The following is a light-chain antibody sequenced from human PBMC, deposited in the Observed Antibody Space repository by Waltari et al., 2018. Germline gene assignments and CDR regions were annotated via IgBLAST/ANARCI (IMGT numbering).Light chain of an antibody. Sequence: QSALTQPPSASGSPGQSVTISCTGTSSDVGGYNYVSWYQQPPGKAPKLMIYEVSKRPSGVPDRFSGSKSGNTASLTVSGLQAEDEADYYCTSYASSNSVVFGGGTKLTVL. CDR1: SSDVGGYNY. CDR2: EVS. V-gene: IGLV2-8*01. CDR3: TSYASSNSVV. J-gene: IGLJ2*01.